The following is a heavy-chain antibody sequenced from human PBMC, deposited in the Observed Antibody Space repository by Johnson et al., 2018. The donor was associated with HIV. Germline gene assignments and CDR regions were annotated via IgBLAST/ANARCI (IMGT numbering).Heavy chain of an antibody. CDR3: ARGGLLCYPGAAGGDAFDI. D-gene: IGHD1-26*01. J-gene: IGHJ3*02. V-gene: IGHV3-11*04. CDR2: ISSGDNTI. Sequence: QVQLVESGGGLVKPGGSLRLSCAASGFTFSDYYMSWIRQAPGKGLEWVSYISSGDNTIYYADSVKGRFTISRDNAKNTLHLQMNSLRGEDTAVYYCARGGLLCYPGAAGGDAFDIWGQGTMVTVSS. CDR1: GFTFSDYY.